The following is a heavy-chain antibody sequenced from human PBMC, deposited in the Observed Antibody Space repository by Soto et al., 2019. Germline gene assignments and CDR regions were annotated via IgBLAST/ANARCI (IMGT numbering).Heavy chain of an antibody. CDR3: ASALETVDY. V-gene: IGHV3-33*01. J-gene: IGHJ4*02. CDR1: GFTFSNYG. CDR2: IWYDGSNK. D-gene: IGHD4-17*01. Sequence: QVQLVESGGGVVQPGRSLRLSCAASGFTFSNYGMHWVRQAPGKGPEWVAVIWYDGSNKYYADSVKGRFTISRDNSKNTLYLQMHSLRAEDTAVYYCASALETVDYWGQGTLVTVSP.